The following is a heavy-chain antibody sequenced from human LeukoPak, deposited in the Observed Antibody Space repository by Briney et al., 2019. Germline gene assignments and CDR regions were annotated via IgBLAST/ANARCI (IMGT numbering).Heavy chain of an antibody. CDR1: GFTFSIYG. J-gene: IGHJ4*02. CDR3: ARENFADLFDS. Sequence: GGSLRLSCAASGFTFSIYGMHWVRQAPGKGLEWVAFMNFDGSNQYYADSVKGRFTISRDNSKNTLYLQMKSLRADDTALYYCARENFADLFDSWGQGTLVTVSS. D-gene: IGHD1-7*01. V-gene: IGHV3-30*02. CDR2: MNFDGSNQ.